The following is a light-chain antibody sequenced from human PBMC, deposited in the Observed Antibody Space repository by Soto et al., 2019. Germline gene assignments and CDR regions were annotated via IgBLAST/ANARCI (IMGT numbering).Light chain of an antibody. V-gene: IGKV1-5*03. J-gene: IGKJ1*01. Sequence: DIQMTQSPSTLSASVGDRVPITCRASQSISSWLAWYQQKPGKAPKLLIYKASSVESGVPSRFSGRGYGTEFTPTISSPQPYDCATYDCQQYNSYSPWTFGQGTKVGIK. CDR1: QSISSW. CDR3: QQYNSYSPWT. CDR2: KAS.